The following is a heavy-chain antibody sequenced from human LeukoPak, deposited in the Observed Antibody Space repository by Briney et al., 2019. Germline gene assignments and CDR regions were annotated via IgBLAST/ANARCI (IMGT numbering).Heavy chain of an antibody. CDR1: GYTFTSYA. D-gene: IGHD4-17*01. V-gene: IGHV7-4-1*02. Sequence: ASVKVSCKASGYTFTSYAMNWVRQAPGQGLEWMGWINTNTGNPTYAQGFTGRFVFSLDTSVSTAYLQISSLKASDTAIYYCARQDLGDYGRNYFQSWGQGTLVIVSS. J-gene: IGHJ4*02. CDR2: INTNTGNP. CDR3: ARQDLGDYGRNYFQS.